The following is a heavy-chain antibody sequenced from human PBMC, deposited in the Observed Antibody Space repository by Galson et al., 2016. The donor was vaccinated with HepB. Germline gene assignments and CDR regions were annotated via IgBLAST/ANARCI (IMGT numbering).Heavy chain of an antibody. Sequence: SLRLSCAASGITFSSYWMHWVRQAPGQGLVWVGRINSDGHSRAYADSVRGRFTIARDNAKNTLFLQMNSLRAEDTAVYYCARGTTTASTWYYVMDVWGQGTTVTVSS. D-gene: IGHD6-13*01. CDR2: INSDGHSR. CDR1: GITFSSYW. CDR3: ARGTTTASTWYYVMDV. J-gene: IGHJ6*02. V-gene: IGHV3-74*01.